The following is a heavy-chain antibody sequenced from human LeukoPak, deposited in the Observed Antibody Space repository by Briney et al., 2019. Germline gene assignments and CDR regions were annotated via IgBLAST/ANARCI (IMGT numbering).Heavy chain of an antibody. J-gene: IGHJ4*02. V-gene: IGHV4-59*12. Sequence: SETLSLTCTVSGGSISSYYWSWIRQPPGKGLEWIGYIYYSGSTNYNPSLKSRVTISVDTSKNQFSLKLSPVTAADTAVYYCARESIDYVWGSYRPYYFDYWGQGTLVTVSS. D-gene: IGHD3-16*02. CDR3: ARESIDYVWGSYRPYYFDY. CDR1: GGSISSYY. CDR2: IYYSGST.